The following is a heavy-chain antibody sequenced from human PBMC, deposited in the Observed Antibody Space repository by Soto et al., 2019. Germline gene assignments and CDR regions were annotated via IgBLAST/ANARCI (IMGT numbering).Heavy chain of an antibody. J-gene: IGHJ4*01. Sequence: SETLSLTCKVSGVTVTTSSYYWTWLRPPPGKGLEWIGYIYYSGSNNYNPSLESRATIFADKKGSYFSMNLTSATADDTAVYSRAECGDGFDSWGRGTLVTVSS. CDR3: AECGDGFDS. D-gene: IGHD2-21*01. V-gene: IGHV4-61*03. CDR1: GVTVTTSSYY. CDR2: IYYSGSN.